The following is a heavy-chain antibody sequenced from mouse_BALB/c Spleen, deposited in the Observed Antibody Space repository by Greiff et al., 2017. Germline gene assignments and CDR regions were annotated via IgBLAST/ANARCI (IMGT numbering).Heavy chain of an antibody. D-gene: IGHD2-14*01. Sequence: QVQLKESGAELMKPGASVKISCKATGYTFSSYWIEWVKQRPGHGLEWIGEILPGSGSTNYNEKFKGKATFTADTSSNTAYMQLSSLTSEDSAVYYCARGGYDDKAMDYWGQGTSVTVSS. CDR1: GYTFSSYW. V-gene: IGHV1-9*01. CDR2: ILPGSGST. J-gene: IGHJ4*01. CDR3: ARGGYDDKAMDY.